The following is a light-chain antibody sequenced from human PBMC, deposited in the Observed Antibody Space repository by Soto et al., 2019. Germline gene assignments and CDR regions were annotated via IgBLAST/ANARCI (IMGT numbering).Light chain of an antibody. Sequence: AIQLTQSPSSLSASVGDRVTITCRASQGISSALAWYQHKPGRAPRLMIYDASSLQSGGSSRFSGSGSGTEFTLTISSLLPEDFATYYCQQCQIYALTFGGGTKLEIK. CDR2: DAS. V-gene: IGKV1-13*02. CDR3: QQCQIYALT. CDR1: QGISSA. J-gene: IGKJ4*01.